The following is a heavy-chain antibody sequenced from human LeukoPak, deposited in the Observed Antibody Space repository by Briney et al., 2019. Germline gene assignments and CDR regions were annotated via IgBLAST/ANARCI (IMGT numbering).Heavy chain of an antibody. V-gene: IGHV3-30*18. CDR2: ISYDGSNK. J-gene: IGHJ4*02. Sequence: GGSLRLSCAASGFTFSSYGMHWVRQAPGKGLEWVAVISYDGSNKYYADSVKGRFTIARDNSKNTLYLQMNSLRAEDTAVYYCAKDYAAMVRGVIPYYFDYWGKGTLVTVSS. CDR3: AKDYAAMVRGVIPYYFDY. CDR1: GFTFSSYG. D-gene: IGHD3-10*01.